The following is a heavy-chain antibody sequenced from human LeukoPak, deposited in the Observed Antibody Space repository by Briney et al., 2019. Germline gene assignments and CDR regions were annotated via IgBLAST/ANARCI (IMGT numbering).Heavy chain of an antibody. D-gene: IGHD3-22*01. CDR3: ATPLDYYDSSGYHQGGD. CDR2: IKEDGSKK. CDR1: GFTFSGCW. J-gene: IGHJ4*02. V-gene: IGHV3-7*03. Sequence: GGSLRLSCAASGFTFSGCWMTWVRQAPGKGLEWVANIKEDGSKKNYVDSVKGRFTIFRDNAKNSLYLQMNSLRAEDTAVYYCATPLDYYDSSGYHQGGDWGQGTLVTVSS.